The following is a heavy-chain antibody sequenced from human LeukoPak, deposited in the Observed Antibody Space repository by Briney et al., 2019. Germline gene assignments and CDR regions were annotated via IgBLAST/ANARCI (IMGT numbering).Heavy chain of an antibody. Sequence: NPSETLSLTCAVYGGSFSGYYWSWIRQPPGKGLEWIGEINHSGSTNYNPSLKSRVTISVDTSKNQFSLKPSSVTAADTAVYYCARDSSGWDVFDYWGQGTLVTVSS. V-gene: IGHV4-34*01. D-gene: IGHD6-19*01. J-gene: IGHJ4*02. CDR2: INHSGST. CDR1: GGSFSGYY. CDR3: ARDSSGWDVFDY.